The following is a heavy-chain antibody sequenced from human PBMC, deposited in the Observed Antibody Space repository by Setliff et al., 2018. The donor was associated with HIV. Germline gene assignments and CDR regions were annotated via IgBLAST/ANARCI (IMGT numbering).Heavy chain of an antibody. V-gene: IGHV3-43D*03. J-gene: IGHJ4*02. CDR3: AKASTKWAVGSVAGYLDY. Sequence: GESLKISCAASGFTFDDYAMHWVRQVPGKGLEWVSFISWDGTTTFYADSVKGRFTISRDNSEHSLYLQMNSLRAEDSALYYCAKASTKWAVGSVAGYLDYWGQGALVTVSS. D-gene: IGHD1-26*01. CDR2: ISWDGTTT. CDR1: GFTFDDYA.